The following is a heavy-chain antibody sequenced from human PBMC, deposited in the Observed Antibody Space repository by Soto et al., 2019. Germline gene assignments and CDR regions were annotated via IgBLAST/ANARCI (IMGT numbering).Heavy chain of an antibody. Sequence: EVQVVESGGGLVQPGGSLRLSCAASGFTFSSYSMNWVRQAPGKGLEWVSYISIGSSTIFYSDSVKGRFTISRDNAKNSLYLQMNSLRDEDTAVYFCARDNGMAGSFDPWGQGTLVIVSS. V-gene: IGHV3-48*02. CDR2: ISIGSSTI. D-gene: IGHD2-8*01. CDR3: ARDNGMAGSFDP. CDR1: GFTFSSYS. J-gene: IGHJ5*02.